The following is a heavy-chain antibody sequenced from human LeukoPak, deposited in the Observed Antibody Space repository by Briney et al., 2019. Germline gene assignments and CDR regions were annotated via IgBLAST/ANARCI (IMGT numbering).Heavy chain of an antibody. CDR1: GGSISSSSYY. D-gene: IGHD3-10*01. CDR3: ARHRAAMVRGVRDNWFDP. J-gene: IGHJ5*02. V-gene: IGHV4-39*01. CDR2: IYYSGST. Sequence: SETLSLTCTVSGGSISSSSYYWGWIRQPPGKGLEWIGSIYYSGSTYYNPSLKSRVTISVDTSKNQFSLKLGSVTAADTAVYYCARHRAAMVRGVRDNWFDPWGQGTLVTVSS.